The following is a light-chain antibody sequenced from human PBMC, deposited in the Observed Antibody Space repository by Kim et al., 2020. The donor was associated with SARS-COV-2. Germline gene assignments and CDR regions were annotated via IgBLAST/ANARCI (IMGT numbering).Light chain of an antibody. CDR2: EVT. V-gene: IGLV2-8*01. J-gene: IGLJ1*01. Sequence: QSVTISCTGTSSDIGGYKYVSWYQQQPDKAPKLMIYEVTKRPSGVPDRFSGSKSGNTASLTVSGLQAEDEADYYCSSFAGRNNLYVFGTGTKVTVL. CDR1: SSDIGGYKY. CDR3: SSFAGRNNLYV.